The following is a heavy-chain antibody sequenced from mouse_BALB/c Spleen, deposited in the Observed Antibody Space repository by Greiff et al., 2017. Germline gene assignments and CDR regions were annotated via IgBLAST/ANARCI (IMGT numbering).Heavy chain of an antibody. J-gene: IGHJ3*01. CDR1: GFTFSSYA. CDR3: ARGQDYDGYYGFAY. D-gene: IGHD2-3*01. V-gene: IGHV5-6-5*01. CDR2: ISSGGST. Sequence: EVQVVESGGGLVKPGGSLKLSCAASGFTFSSYAMSWVRQTPEKRLEWVASISSGGSTYYPDSVKGRFTISRDNARNILYLQMSSLRSEDTAMYYCARGQDYDGYYGFAYWGQGTLVTVSA.